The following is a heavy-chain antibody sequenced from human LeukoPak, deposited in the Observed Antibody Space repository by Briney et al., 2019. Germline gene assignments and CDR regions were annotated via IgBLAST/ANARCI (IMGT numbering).Heavy chain of an antibody. V-gene: IGHV4-61*01. J-gene: IGHJ4*02. CDR3: AGDRWGAIDY. CDR2: IYGSGST. Sequence: SETLSLTCIVSGGSITSSNYFWGWIRQPPGKGLEWIGYIYGSGSTNYNPSLKSRVTISEDTSKNQFSLKLSSVTAADTALYYCAGDRWGAIDYWGQGSLVTVSS. CDR1: GGSITSSNYF. D-gene: IGHD1-26*01.